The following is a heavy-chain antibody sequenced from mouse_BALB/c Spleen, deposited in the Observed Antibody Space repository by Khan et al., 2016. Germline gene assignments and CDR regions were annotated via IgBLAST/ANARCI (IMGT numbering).Heavy chain of an antibody. CDR2: ITYSGTS. J-gene: IGHJ2*01. CDR1: GDSITSGY. CDR3: GRDYDGYYSLGY. Sequence: EVQLQESGPSLVKPSQTLSLTCSVTGDSITSGYWNWIRKFPGNKLEFMGYITYSGTSYYNPSLKSRISITRDTSKNQYYLQLNSVTTEDTATYYCGRDYDGYYSLGYWGQGTTLTVSS. V-gene: IGHV3-8*02. D-gene: IGHD2-3*01.